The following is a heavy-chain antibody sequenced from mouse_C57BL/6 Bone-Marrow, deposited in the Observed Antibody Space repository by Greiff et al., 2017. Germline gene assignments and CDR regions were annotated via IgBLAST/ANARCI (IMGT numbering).Heavy chain of an antibody. D-gene: IGHD1-1*01. CDR1: GFNIKDYY. Sequence: EVQLQQSGAELVKPGASVKLSCTASGFNIKDYYMHWVKQRTEQGLEWIGRIDPEDGDTKYAPKFQGKATITADTSSNTAYLQLSSLTSEDTAVYYCSRSEYYGSSSWFAYWGQGTLVTVSA. J-gene: IGHJ3*01. V-gene: IGHV14-2*01. CDR3: SRSEYYGSSSWFAY. CDR2: IDPEDGDT.